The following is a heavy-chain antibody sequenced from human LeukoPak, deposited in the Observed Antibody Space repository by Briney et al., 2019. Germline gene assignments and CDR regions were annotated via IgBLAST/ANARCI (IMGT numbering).Heavy chain of an antibody. Sequence: GGSLRLSCAASGFTFNFYAMHWVRQAPGKGLEWVALISYDGFNKYYTDSVKGRFTVSRDNSKNTLYLQMNSLRVDDTAMYYCARNQDYGGFDFWGQGTLVTVSS. CDR3: ARNQDYGGFDF. J-gene: IGHJ4*02. D-gene: IGHD4-23*01. CDR1: GFTFNFYA. V-gene: IGHV3-30*03. CDR2: ISYDGFNK.